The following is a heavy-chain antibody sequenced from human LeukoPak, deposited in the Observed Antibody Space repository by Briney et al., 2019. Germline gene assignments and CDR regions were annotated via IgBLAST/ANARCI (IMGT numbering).Heavy chain of an antibody. CDR2: IYHSGST. D-gene: IGHD2-21*01. J-gene: IGHJ6*02. CDR3: ARDLFIFRYGMDV. Sequence: PSETLSLTCTVSGGSISSGGYYWSWIRQPPGKGLEWIGYIYHSGSTYYNPSLKSRVTISVDTSKNQFSLKLSSVTAADTAVYYCARDLFIFRYGMDVWGQGTTVTVSS. V-gene: IGHV4-30-2*01. CDR1: GGSISSGGYY.